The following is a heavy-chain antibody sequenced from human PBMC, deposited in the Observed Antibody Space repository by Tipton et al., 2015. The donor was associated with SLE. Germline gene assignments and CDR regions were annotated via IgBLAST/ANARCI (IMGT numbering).Heavy chain of an antibody. CDR1: GASISSGAFS. CDR3: VKGASTGWYRPSDY. V-gene: IGHV3-53*05. CDR2: IYNDGDT. J-gene: IGHJ4*02. D-gene: IGHD6-19*01. Sequence: LTCAVSGASISSGAFSWSWVRQAPGKGLEWVSIIYNDGDTYFGDSVKGRFTISRDNSKTTLYLQMNSLRTEDTAVYYCVKGASTGWYRPSDYWGQGTLVTVSS.